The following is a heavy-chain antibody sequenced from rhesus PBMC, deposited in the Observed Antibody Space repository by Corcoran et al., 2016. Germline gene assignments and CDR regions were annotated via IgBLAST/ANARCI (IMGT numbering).Heavy chain of an antibody. J-gene: IGHJ5-1*01. Sequence: EVQLVGSGGGLVAPGGSLRSYCAALGLIFGCPHSHWGRQASGKGLKWVSGISYTGGSTWYADSVMGRFTISRENAKNTLYLQMDSLRAEDTAVYYCAGDLDIATVGRFDVWGPGVLVTVSS. CDR3: AGDLDIATVGRFDV. CDR1: GLIFGCPH. V-gene: IGHV3-59*01. D-gene: IGHD5-36*01. CDR2: ISYTGGST.